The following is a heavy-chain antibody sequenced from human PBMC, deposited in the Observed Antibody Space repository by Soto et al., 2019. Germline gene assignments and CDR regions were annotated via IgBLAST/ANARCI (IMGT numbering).Heavy chain of an antibody. V-gene: IGHV3-30*04. Sequence: GGSLRLSCSASGFTFSTYAMFWVRQAPGKGLEWVAVISYDGSSKFYADSVKGRFTISRDNSQNTLYLQINSLRPEDTAVYYCAREDYWGQGTLVTVSS. CDR1: GFTFSTYA. CDR3: AREDY. CDR2: ISYDGSSK. J-gene: IGHJ4*02.